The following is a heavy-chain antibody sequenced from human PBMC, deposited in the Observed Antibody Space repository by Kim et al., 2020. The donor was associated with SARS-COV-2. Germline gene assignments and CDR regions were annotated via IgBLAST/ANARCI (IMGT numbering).Heavy chain of an antibody. CDR2: ISAYNGNT. Sequence: ASVKVSCKASGYTFTSYGISWVRQAPGQGLEWMGWISAYNGNTNYAQKLQGRVTMTTDTSTSTAYMELRSLRSDDTAVYYCAGGYSGYDRVFYYYGMDVWGQGTTVTVSS. CDR3: AGGYSGYDRVFYYYGMDV. D-gene: IGHD5-12*01. CDR1: GYTFTSYG. J-gene: IGHJ6*02. V-gene: IGHV1-18*01.